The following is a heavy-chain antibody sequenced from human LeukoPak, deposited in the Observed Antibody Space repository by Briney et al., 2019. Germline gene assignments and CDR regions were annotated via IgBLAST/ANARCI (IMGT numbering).Heavy chain of an antibody. D-gene: IGHD5-18*01. CDR2: MNPNSGNI. J-gene: IGHJ4*02. V-gene: IGHV1-8*01. CDR1: GYTFTSYD. Sequence: GASVKVSCKASGYTFTSYDINWVRQATGQGLEWMGWMNPNSGNIGYAQKFQGRVTMTRNTSISTAYMELSSLRSEDTAVYYCARGTTYSYGYNGIYYFDYWGQGTLVTVSS. CDR3: ARGTTYSYGYNGIYYFDY.